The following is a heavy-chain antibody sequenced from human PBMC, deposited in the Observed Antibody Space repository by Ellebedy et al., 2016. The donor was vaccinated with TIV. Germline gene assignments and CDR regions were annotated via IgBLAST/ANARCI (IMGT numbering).Heavy chain of an antibody. D-gene: IGHD3-10*01. V-gene: IGHV3-30*03. CDR1: GFTFSSYG. CDR2: ISYDGSNK. J-gene: IGHJ6*02. Sequence: GESLKISCAASGFTFSSYGMHWVRQAPGKGLEWVAVISYDGSNKYYADSVKGRFTISRDNSKNTLYLQMNSLRAEDTAVYYCASMYYYGSGNGMDVWGQGTTVTVSS. CDR3: ASMYYYGSGNGMDV.